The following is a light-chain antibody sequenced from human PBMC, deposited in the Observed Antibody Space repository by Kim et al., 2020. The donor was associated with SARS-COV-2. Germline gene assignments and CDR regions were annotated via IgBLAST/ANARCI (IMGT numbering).Light chain of an antibody. V-gene: IGLV3-19*01. CDR3: NSRDSNDNVV. CDR1: SLRSEY. J-gene: IGLJ2*01. CDR2: GKN. Sequence: VALGQTVRNKCQGDSLRSEYATWYQKKPGQAPILVIYGKNNRPSGIPDRFSGSSSGNTASLTITGTQAGDEADYYCNSRDSNDNVVFGGGTQLTVL.